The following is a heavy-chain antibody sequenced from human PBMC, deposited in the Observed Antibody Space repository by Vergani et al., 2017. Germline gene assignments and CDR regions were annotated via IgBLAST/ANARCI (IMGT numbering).Heavy chain of an antibody. CDR2: ISGSGGST. CDR3: AREGSIAVAGTDSCVY. Sequence: EVQLVESGGGLVQPGGSLRLSCAASGFTFSSYAMSWVRQAPGKGLEWVSAISGSGGSTYYADSVKGRFTISRDNSKNTLYLQMNSLRAEDTAVYYCAREGSIAVAGTDSCVYWGQGTLVTVSS. J-gene: IGHJ4*02. D-gene: IGHD6-19*01. V-gene: IGHV3-23*04. CDR1: GFTFSSYA.